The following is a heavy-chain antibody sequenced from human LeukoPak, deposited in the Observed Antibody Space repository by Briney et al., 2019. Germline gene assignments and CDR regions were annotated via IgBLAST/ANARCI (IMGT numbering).Heavy chain of an antibody. Sequence: GASVKVSCKASGYTFTGYYMHWVRQAPGQGLEWMGWINPNSGGTNYAQKFQGRVTMTRDTSISTAYVELTRLRSDDTAVYYCARALFYYDSSGILDYWGQGTLVTVSS. CDR3: ARALFYYDSSGILDY. CDR2: INPNSGGT. D-gene: IGHD3-22*01. CDR1: GYTFTGYY. J-gene: IGHJ4*02. V-gene: IGHV1-2*02.